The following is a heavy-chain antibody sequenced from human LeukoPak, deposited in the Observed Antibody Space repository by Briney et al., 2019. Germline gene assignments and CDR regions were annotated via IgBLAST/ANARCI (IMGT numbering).Heavy chain of an antibody. CDR1: GYRFTSYW. D-gene: IGHD2-2*01. V-gene: IGHV5-51*01. CDR3: ARHIVVPAARGGYNWFDP. J-gene: IGHJ5*02. Sequence: GESLKISFKGSGYRFTSYWIGWVRPRPGKGLEWMGIIYPGDSDTRYSPSFQGQVTISADKSINTAYLQWSSLKASDTAMYYCARHIVVPAARGGYNWFDPWGQGTLVTVSS. CDR2: IYPGDSDT.